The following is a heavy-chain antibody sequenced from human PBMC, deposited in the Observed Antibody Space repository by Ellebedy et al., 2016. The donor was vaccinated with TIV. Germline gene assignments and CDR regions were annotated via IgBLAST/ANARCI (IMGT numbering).Heavy chain of an antibody. V-gene: IGHV1-2*02. CDR3: ARVKQILAQGQTYGLDV. CDR2: INPSSGAT. J-gene: IGHJ6*02. CDR1: GYNFIDYG. D-gene: IGHD3-3*02. Sequence: AASVKVSCKTSGYNFIDYGVSWVRQAPGQGLEWMGWINPSSGATNYAQKFQGRVSVARDTSITTAYMELSRLTSDDTAMYYCARVKQILAQGQTYGLDVWGRGTTVTVSS.